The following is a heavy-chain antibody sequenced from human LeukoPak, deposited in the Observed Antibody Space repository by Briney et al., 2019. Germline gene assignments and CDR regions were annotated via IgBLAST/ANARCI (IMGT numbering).Heavy chain of an antibody. J-gene: IGHJ5*02. V-gene: IGHV1-69*05. D-gene: IGHD6-13*01. CDR3: AYSSSWHLEGNWFDP. CDR2: IIPIFGTA. Sequence: SVKVSCKASGGTFISYAISWVRQAPGQGLEWMGGIIPIFGTANYAQKFQGRVTITTDESTSTAYMELSSLRSEDTAVYYCAYSSSWHLEGNWFDPWGQGTLVTGSS. CDR1: GGTFISYA.